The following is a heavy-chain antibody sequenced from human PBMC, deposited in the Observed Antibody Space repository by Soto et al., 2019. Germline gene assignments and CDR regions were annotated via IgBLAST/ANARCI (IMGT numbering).Heavy chain of an antibody. CDR3: ARDPSPSVLAAGVDI. CDR2: IYYSGSTSYT. V-gene: IGHV4-31*03. CDR1: GGSISSGDYY. J-gene: IGHJ3*02. D-gene: IGHD6-13*01. Sequence: SETLSLTCTVSGGSISSGDYYWSWIRQLPGKGLEWIGHIYYSGSTSYTSYNPSLKSRVSISVYTSNNQFSLSLMSVTAADTAVYYCARDPSPSVLAAGVDIWGQGTMVTVSS.